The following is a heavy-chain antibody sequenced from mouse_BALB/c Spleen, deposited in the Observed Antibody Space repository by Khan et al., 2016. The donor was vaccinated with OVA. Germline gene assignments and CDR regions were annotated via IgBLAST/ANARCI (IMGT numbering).Heavy chain of an antibody. D-gene: IGHD2-14*01. Sequence: QIQLVQSGPELKKPGETVRISCKASGYTFTTAGMQWVQKMPGKGLKWIGWINTHSGVPKYAEDFKGRFAFSLETSASTAYLQITNLKNEDTATDFFARGGAAYYRDDGGAMEYWGQGTSVTVSS. CDR1: GYTFTTAG. V-gene: IGHV9-4*02. CDR2: INTHSGVP. J-gene: IGHJ4*01. CDR3: ARGGAAYYRDDGGAMEY.